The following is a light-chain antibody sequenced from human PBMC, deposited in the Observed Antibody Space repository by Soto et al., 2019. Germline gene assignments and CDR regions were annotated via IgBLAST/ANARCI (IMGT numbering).Light chain of an antibody. V-gene: IGLV1-40*01. CDR3: QSYDSSLSGVV. Sequence: QSVLTQPPSVSGAPGQRVTISCTGSSSNIGAGYDVDWYQQLPGTAPKLPIYGNSNRPSGVPDRFSGSKSGTSASLAITGLQAEDEADYYCQSYDSSLSGVVFGGRTKLTVL. CDR2: GNS. J-gene: IGLJ2*01. CDR1: SSNIGAGYD.